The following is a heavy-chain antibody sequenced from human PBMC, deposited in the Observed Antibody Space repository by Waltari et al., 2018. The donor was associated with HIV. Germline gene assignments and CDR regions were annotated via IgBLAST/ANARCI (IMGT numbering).Heavy chain of an antibody. D-gene: IGHD1-7*01. V-gene: IGHV4-4*07. Sequence: VQLQASGPGLVKPSATLSLTCSGSGRTICSSYWIWIRPPDGKGPEWIGRIYPSGSTNYRPSLKSRVTLSVDTSKNQFSLKLMSVIAADTAMYYCARGAGELQGRAFDYWGQGTLVTVSS. CDR3: ARGAGELQGRAFDY. CDR1: GRTICSSY. CDR2: IYPSGST. J-gene: IGHJ4*02.